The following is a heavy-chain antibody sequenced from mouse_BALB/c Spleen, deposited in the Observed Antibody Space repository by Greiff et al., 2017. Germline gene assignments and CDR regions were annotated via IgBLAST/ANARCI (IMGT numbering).Heavy chain of an antibody. V-gene: IGHV1S81*02. D-gene: IGHD2-14*01. Sequence: QVQLQQPGAELVKPGASVKLSCKASGYTFTSYYMYWVKQRPGQGLEWIGGINPSNGGTNFNEKFKSKATLTVDKSSSTAYMQLSSLTSEDSAVYYCTREGYGRFAYWGQGTLVTVSA. J-gene: IGHJ3*01. CDR1: GYTFTSYY. CDR2: INPSNGGT. CDR3: TREGYGRFAY.